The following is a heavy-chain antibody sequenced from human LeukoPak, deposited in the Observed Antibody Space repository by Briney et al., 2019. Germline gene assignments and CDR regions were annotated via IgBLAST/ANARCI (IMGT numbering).Heavy chain of an antibody. V-gene: IGHV3-21*01. CDR2: ISSSSSYI. CDR3: ARVLFVWSNDAFDI. CDR1: GFTFSSYS. Sequence: GALRLSCXASGFTFSSYSMNWVRQAPGKGLGWVSSISSSSSYIYYADSVKGRFTISRDNAKNSLYLQMNSLRAEDTAVYYCARVLFVWSNDAFDIWGQGTMVTVSS. J-gene: IGHJ3*02. D-gene: IGHD2-21*01.